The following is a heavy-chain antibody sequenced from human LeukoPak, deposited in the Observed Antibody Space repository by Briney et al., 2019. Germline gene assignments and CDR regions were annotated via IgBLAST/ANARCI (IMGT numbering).Heavy chain of an antibody. CDR3: ASGAEGYVFDP. Sequence: GGSLRLSCAASGLTVSSSFIYWVRRAPGKGLGWVSFIHRDDKTYYADSVKGRFTISRDNAKNSLYLQMNSLRAEDTAVYYCASGAEGYVFDPWGQGALVTVSS. CDR1: GLTVSSSF. D-gene: IGHD5-12*01. CDR2: IHRDDKT. V-gene: IGHV3-53*01. J-gene: IGHJ5*02.